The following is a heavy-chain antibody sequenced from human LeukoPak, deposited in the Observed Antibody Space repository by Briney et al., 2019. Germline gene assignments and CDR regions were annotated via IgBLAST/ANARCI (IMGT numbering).Heavy chain of an antibody. CDR1: GYTFTGYY. J-gene: IGHJ4*02. CDR3: ARDLNYYDSSGYYPSDY. D-gene: IGHD3-22*01. V-gene: IGHV1-2*02. CDR2: INPNSGGT. Sequence: ASVKVSCKASGYTFTGYYMHWVRQAPGQGLELMGWINPNSGGTNYAQKFQGRVTMTRDTSISTAYMELSRLRSDDTAVYYCARDLNYYDSSGYYPSDYWGQGTLVTVSS.